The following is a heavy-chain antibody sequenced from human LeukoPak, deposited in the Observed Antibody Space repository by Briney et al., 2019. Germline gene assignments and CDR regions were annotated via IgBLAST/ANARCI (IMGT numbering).Heavy chain of an antibody. CDR2: LDTSGNT. Sequence: SETLSLTCTVSDDSLSRYYWSWVRQPAGKGLEWIGRLDTSGNTHYNPSLKSRVTMSVDTSRNQFSLRLTSVTAADTAVYYCARGGDCPDYWAQGTLVTVSS. CDR3: ARGGDCPDY. J-gene: IGHJ4*02. V-gene: IGHV4-4*07. D-gene: IGHD2-21*02. CDR1: DDSLSRYY.